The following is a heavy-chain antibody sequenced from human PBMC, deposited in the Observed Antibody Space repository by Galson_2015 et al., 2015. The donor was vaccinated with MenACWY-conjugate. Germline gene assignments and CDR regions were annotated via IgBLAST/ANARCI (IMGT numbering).Heavy chain of an antibody. CDR1: GSSLRELF. CDR3: ARDAATTVTIKFDP. CDR2: VDPENGEI. V-gene: IGHV1-24*01. Sequence: SVKVSCKVSGSSLRELFMHWVRQAPGEGLEWMGGVDPENGEITYAQKFQGRVTMTADTSTDTGYMDLRSLTSDDAAVYYCARDAATTVTIKFDPWGQGTLVTVSS. J-gene: IGHJ5*02. D-gene: IGHD4-11*01.